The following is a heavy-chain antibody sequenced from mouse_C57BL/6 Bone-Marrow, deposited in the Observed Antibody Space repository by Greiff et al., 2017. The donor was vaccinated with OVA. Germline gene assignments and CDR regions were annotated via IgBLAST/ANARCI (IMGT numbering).Heavy chain of an antibody. CDR2: IRSKSNNYAT. Sequence: EVKLMESGGGLVQPKGSLKLSCAASGFSFNTYAMNWVRQAPGKGLEWVARIRSKSNNYATYYADSVKDRVTISRDDSESMLYLQMNNLKTEDTAMYYCVRQGSGYEWFAYWGQGTLVTVSA. J-gene: IGHJ3*01. V-gene: IGHV10-1*01. CDR3: VRQGSGYEWFAY. D-gene: IGHD3-2*02. CDR1: GFSFNTYA.